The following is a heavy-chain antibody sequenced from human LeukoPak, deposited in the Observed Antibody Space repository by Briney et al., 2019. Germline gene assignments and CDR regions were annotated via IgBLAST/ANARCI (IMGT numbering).Heavy chain of an antibody. CDR1: GGSISSGGYS. CDR2: IYHSGST. V-gene: IGHV4-30-2*01. CDR3: ARSLPNCGGDCSFDY. Sequence: PSQTLSLTCAVSGGSISSGGYSWGWIRQPPGKGLEWIGYIYHSGSTYYNPSLKSRVTISVDRSKNQFSLKLSSVTAADTAVYYCARSLPNCGGDCSFDYWGQGTLVTVSS. J-gene: IGHJ4*02. D-gene: IGHD2-21*02.